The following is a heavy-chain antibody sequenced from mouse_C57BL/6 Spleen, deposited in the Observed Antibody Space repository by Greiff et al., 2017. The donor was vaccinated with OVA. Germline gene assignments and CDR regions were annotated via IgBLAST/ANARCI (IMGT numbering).Heavy chain of an antibody. Sequence: VQLQQPGAELVKPGASVKLSCKASGYTFTSYWMHWVKQRPGQGLEWIGMIHPNSGSTNYNEKFKSKATLTVDKSSSTAYMQLSSLTSEDSAVYYCAKGGYYGYDDWFAYWGQGTLVTVSA. D-gene: IGHD2-2*01. CDR2: IHPNSGST. CDR1: GYTFTSYW. J-gene: IGHJ3*01. CDR3: AKGGYYGYDDWFAY. V-gene: IGHV1-64*01.